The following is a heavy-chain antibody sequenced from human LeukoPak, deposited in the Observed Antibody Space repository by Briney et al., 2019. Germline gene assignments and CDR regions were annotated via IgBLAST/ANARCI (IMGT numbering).Heavy chain of an antibody. J-gene: IGHJ5*02. CDR3: ARDAALVVVPAASGWFDP. CDR2: MNPNSGNT. CDR1: GYTFTSYD. V-gene: IGHV1-8*01. Sequence: ASVKVSCKASGYTFTSYDINWVRQATGQGLEWMGWMNPNSGNTGYAQKFQGRVTMTRNTSISTAYMELSSLRSEDTAVYYCARDAALVVVPAASGWFDPWGQGTLVTVSS. D-gene: IGHD2-2*01.